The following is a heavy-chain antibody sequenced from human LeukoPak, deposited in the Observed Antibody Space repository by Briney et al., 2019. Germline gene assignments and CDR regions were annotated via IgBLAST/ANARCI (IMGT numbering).Heavy chain of an antibody. CDR1: GFTFSSYG. J-gene: IGHJ6*03. D-gene: IGHD6-6*01. CDR3: AREYGSSSGNYYYYYMVV. V-gene: IGHV3-33*01. Sequence: PGGSLRLSCAASGFTFSSYGMHWVRQAPGKGLEWVAGIWYDGSNKYYADSVKGRFTISRDNSKNTLYLQMNSLRAEDTAVYYCAREYGSSSGNYYYYYMVVWGKGTTVTVSS. CDR2: IWYDGSNK.